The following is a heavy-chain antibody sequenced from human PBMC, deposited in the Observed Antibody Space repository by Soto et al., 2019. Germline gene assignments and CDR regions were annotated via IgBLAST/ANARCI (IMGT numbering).Heavy chain of an antibody. CDR2: IYYSGST. Sequence: PSETLSLTCTVSGGSISSGDYYWSWIRQPPGKGLEWIGYIYYSGSTYYNPSLKSRVTISVDTSKNQFSLKLSSVTAADTAVYYCAREGKNSYYDFWSGYYPWFDPWGQGTLVTVSS. CDR3: AREGKNSYYDFWSGYYPWFDP. CDR1: GGSISSGDYY. J-gene: IGHJ5*02. V-gene: IGHV4-30-4*01. D-gene: IGHD3-3*01.